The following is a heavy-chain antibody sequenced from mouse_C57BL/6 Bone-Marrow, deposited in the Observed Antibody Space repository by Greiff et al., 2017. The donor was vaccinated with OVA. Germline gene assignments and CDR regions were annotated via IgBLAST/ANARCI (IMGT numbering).Heavy chain of an antibody. V-gene: IGHV1-54*01. CDR1: GYAFTNYL. CDR3: AREGVCGNRTPDFDV. J-gene: IGHJ1*03. CDR2: INPGSGGT. Sequence: QVQLQQSGAELVRPGTSVTVSCKASGYAFTNYLIEWVKQRPGQGLEWIGVINPGSGGTNYNEKFKGKATLTADNSSSTAYMQLSSLTSEDSAVYICAREGVCGNRTPDFDVWGTGTTVTVSS. D-gene: IGHD1-1*01.